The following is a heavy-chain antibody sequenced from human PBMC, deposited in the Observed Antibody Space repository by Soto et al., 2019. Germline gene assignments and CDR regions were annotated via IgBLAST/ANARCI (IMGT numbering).Heavy chain of an antibody. Sequence: QVQLQESGPGLVKPSQTLSLTCTVSGGSISSGAYYWSWIRQHPGKGLEWIGYIYCSGSTYYNPSLKSRVTISVDTSKNQFSLKLSSVTAADTAVYYCATRTDYYYGSGSLGGMDVWGQGTTVTVSS. J-gene: IGHJ6*02. CDR2: IYCSGST. CDR1: GGSISSGAYY. D-gene: IGHD3-10*01. V-gene: IGHV4-31*03. CDR3: ATRTDYYYGSGSLGGMDV.